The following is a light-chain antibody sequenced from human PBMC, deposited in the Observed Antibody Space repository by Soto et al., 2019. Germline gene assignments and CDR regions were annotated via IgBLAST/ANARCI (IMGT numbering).Light chain of an antibody. J-gene: IGLJ1*01. Sequence: QSALTQPASVSGSPGQSITISCSGTSSDIGSYNHVAWYQQFPGKSPKLMIYAVSDRPPGVSDRFSGSKSGNTAYLTISGLQVEDEAEYFCFSFTTTSTHVFGTGTKVTVL. CDR1: SSDIGSYNH. CDR2: AVS. CDR3: FSFTTTSTHV. V-gene: IGLV2-14*03.